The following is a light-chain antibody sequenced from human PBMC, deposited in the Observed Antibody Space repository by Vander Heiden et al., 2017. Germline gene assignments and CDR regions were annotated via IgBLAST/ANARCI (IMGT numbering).Light chain of an antibody. CDR2: GAS. J-gene: IGKJ4*01. CDR1: QSVSSN. V-gene: IGKV3-15*01. CDR3: QQYNNWPLT. Sequence: EIVMTQSPATLSVSPGERATLSCRASQSVSSNFAWYQRKPGQAPRLLIYGASTRATGIPASFSGSGSGTEFTLTISSLQSEDFAVYYCQQYNNWPLTFGGGTKVEIK.